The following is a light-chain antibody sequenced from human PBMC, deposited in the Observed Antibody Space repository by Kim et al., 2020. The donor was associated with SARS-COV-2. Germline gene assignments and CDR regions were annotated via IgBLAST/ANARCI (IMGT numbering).Light chain of an antibody. CDR2: AAS. CDR1: QRINNW. CDR3: QQADRFPRT. J-gene: IGKJ1*01. Sequence: ASMGDTVTVTCRASQRINNWLAWYQQKPGEAPKLLIFAASTLRTGVPSRFSGTGSGTDFSLTITNLQPDDFATYYCQQADRFPRTFGQGTKVDIK. V-gene: IGKV1-12*01.